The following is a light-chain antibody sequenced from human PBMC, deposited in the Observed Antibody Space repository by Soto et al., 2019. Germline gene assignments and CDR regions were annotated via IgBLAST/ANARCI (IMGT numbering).Light chain of an antibody. J-gene: IGKJ1*01. CDR1: QSVSSN. CDR3: QQYNNWPET. V-gene: IGKV3-15*01. CDR2: GAS. Sequence: ETVMTQSPATLAVSPGESASLSCRASQSVSSNLAWFQWKPGQAPRPLIYGASTRATGIPARFSGSGSGTEFTLTISSLQSEDFAVYYCQQYNNWPETFGQGTKVDIK.